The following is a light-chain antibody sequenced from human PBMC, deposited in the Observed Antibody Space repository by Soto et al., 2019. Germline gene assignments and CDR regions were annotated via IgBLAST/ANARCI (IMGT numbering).Light chain of an antibody. J-gene: IGLJ2*01. V-gene: IGLV1-40*01. Sequence: QSVLTQPPSVSGAPGQRVTISCTGSSSNIGAGYDVHWYQQLPGTAPKLLIYGNCNRPSGVPDRFSGSKSGTSASLAITGLDAEDDADYDCQAYDSSLSVVFGGGTKVTVL. CDR1: SSNIGAGYD. CDR2: GNC. CDR3: QAYDSSLSVV.